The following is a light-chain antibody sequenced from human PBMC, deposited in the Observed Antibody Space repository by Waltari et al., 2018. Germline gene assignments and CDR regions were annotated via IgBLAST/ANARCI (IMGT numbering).Light chain of an antibody. Sequence: DIQMTQSPSSLSASVGDRVTITCQASQYITNYLNWYQQKPGKAPKLQIDDASNLETGVPSRFSGSGSGTDFTFTISSLQPEDAATYYCQQYDNLPFTFGQGTRLEIK. CDR1: QYITNY. V-gene: IGKV1-33*01. J-gene: IGKJ5*01. CDR3: QQYDNLPFT. CDR2: DAS.